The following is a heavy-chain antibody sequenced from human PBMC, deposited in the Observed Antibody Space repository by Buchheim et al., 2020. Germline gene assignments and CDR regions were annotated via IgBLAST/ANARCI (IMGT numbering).Heavy chain of an antibody. D-gene: IGHD5-12*01. CDR3: AKSEYSDLYYSYYMDV. CDR2: IRGDGGAT. Sequence: EVQLVESGGGLVQPGGSLRLSCGASGFTFSNYAMTWVRQAPGKGLEWVSAIRGDGGATYYTDSVKGRFTISRDNSQNTLYLQMNSLRAEDTGTYYCAKSEYSDLYYSYYMDVWGKGTT. CDR1: GFTFSNYA. V-gene: IGHV3-23*04. J-gene: IGHJ6*03.